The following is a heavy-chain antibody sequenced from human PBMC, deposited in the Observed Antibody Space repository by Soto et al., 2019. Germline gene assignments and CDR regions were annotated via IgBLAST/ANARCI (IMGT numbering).Heavy chain of an antibody. CDR2: ISGGGGTT. J-gene: IGHJ4*02. Sequence: PGGSLRLSCAASGFTFSSHAMSWVRQAPGKGLEWVSGISGGGGTTYYADSVKGRFTISRDTSKSTLYLQMNSLRVEDTAVYYCTKEVAAVDYWGQGTLVTVAS. CDR3: TKEVAAVDY. D-gene: IGHD6-19*01. CDR1: GFTFSSHA. V-gene: IGHV3-23*01.